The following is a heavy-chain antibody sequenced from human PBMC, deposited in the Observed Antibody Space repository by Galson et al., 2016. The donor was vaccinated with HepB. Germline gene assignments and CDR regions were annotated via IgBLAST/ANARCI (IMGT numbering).Heavy chain of an antibody. V-gene: IGHV3-13*01. Sequence: SLRLSCAASGFTFSNYDMHWVRQATGKGLEWVSATGAAGDTYYPGSVKGRFTISRENANNSLYLHMNSLRAGDTAVYYCAREGGCSGGRCHNAAFDIWGQGTMVTVSS. CDR2: TGAAGDT. CDR3: AREGGCSGGRCHNAAFDI. D-gene: IGHD2-15*01. CDR1: GFTFSNYD. J-gene: IGHJ3*02.